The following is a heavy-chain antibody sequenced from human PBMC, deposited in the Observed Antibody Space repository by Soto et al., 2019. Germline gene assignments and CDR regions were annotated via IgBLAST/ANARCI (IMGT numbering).Heavy chain of an antibody. CDR2: IIPIFGTA. Sequence: SGKVCCRASGGTFISYAISWVREAPGQGLEWMGGIIPIFGTANYAQKFQGRVTITADKSTSTAYMGLSSLRSEDTAVYYCARRRPGYCSSTSCAYFDYWGQGTLVTVSS. D-gene: IGHD2-2*01. CDR1: GGTFISYA. V-gene: IGHV1-69*06. J-gene: IGHJ4*02. CDR3: ARRRPGYCSSTSCAYFDY.